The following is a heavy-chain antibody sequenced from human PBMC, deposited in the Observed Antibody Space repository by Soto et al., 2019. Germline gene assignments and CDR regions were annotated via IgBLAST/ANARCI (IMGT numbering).Heavy chain of an antibody. J-gene: IGHJ3*02. V-gene: IGHV4-38-2*02. D-gene: IGHD2-15*01. CDR1: GYPITNGHF. Sequence: SETLSLTCAVSGYPITNGHFWGWIRKPPGKGLEWIGSIYHDGTTNYNPSLKSRVIISVDTSKNQFSLELRSLTAADTAVYSCVRDTSLALQLDFDIWCQGXMVTV. CDR2: IYHDGTT. CDR3: VRDTSLALQLDFDI.